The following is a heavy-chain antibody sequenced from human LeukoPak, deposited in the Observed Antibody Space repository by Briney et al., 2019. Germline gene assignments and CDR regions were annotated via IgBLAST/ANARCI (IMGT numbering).Heavy chain of an antibody. V-gene: IGHV4-39*01. CDR1: GGSIRSRSYC. CDR3: ARHGGSVVVVPFDY. J-gene: IGHJ4*02. D-gene: IGHD2-21*01. CDR2: ICYSGST. Sequence: SETLSLTCTVSGGSIRSRSYCWGWIRQPPGKGLEWIGSICYSGSTNYNPSLKSRVTISVDTSKNQLSLNMNSLTAADTAVYYCARHGGSVVVVPFDYWGQGTPVTVSS.